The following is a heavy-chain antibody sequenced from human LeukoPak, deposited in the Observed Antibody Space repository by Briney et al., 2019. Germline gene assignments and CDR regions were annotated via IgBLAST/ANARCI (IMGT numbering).Heavy chain of an antibody. CDR1: GHSVPRNSAP. CDR3: AGSGSYFRY. V-gene: IGHV6-1*01. Sequence: SQTLSLTCAISGHSVPRNSAPWHWLRQSPSRRLEWLGRTYYRSKWYYDYAVSVKSRVTIDPDTSKNQFSLQLNSVTPEDTAVYYCAGSGSYFRYWGQGTLVAVSS. CDR2: TYYRSKWYY. D-gene: IGHD3-10*01. J-gene: IGHJ4*02.